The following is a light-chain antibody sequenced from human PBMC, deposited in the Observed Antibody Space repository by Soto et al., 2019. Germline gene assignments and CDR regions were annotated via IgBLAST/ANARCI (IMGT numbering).Light chain of an antibody. Sequence: EIVLTQSPGTLSLSPGERATISCRASQTVISSYLAWYQQKPGQAPRLLIYGASSRATGIPDRFSGSGSGTDFALTISRLEAEDVAVYCCQQYCNSLFTFGPGTKVDIK. J-gene: IGKJ3*01. CDR1: QTVISSY. CDR3: QQYCNSLFT. CDR2: GAS. V-gene: IGKV3-20*01.